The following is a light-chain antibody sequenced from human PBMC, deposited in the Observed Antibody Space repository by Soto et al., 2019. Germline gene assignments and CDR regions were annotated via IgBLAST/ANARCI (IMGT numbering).Light chain of an antibody. CDR2: RAA. V-gene: IGKV1-5*03. Sequence: IQMTQSPSTVSASVGDRVTITCRARQAVNSWVAWYQHKSGKAPKILIYRAATLENGVPSRFSGSGSETEFTLTISGLQPDDSGTYYCQQYYAYSYTFGQGTKVESK. CDR3: QQYYAYSYT. CDR1: QAVNSW. J-gene: IGKJ2*01.